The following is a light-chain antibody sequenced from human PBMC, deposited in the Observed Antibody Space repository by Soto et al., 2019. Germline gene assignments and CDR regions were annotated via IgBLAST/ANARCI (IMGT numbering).Light chain of an antibody. CDR2: DAS. V-gene: IGKV3-11*01. CDR3: HQRAGWPRT. J-gene: IGKJ2*01. Sequence: EIVLTQSPATLSLSPGERATLSCRVSQSVSSYLAWYQQRPGQAPRLLIYDASNRATGIPARFSGSGSGTDFTLTISSLEPEDFAVYYCHQRAGWPRTFGQGTKLEIK. CDR1: QSVSSY.